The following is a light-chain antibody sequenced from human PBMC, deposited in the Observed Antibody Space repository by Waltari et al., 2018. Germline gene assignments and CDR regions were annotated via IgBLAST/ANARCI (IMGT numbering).Light chain of an antibody. CDR3: QQYGSSVMYT. V-gene: IGKV3-20*01. J-gene: IGKJ2*01. Sequence: VLTQSPDSLSLSPGERATLSCRASQSLTKRYLAWYQQNPGQAPRLLIYGASSRAAGIPDRFSGSGSGTDFTLTISRLEPEDFAVYYCQQYGSSVMYTFGQGTMLEIK. CDR2: GAS. CDR1: QSLTKRY.